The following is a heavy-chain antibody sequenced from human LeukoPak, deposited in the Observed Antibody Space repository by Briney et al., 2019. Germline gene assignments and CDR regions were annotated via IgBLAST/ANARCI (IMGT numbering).Heavy chain of an antibody. CDR1: GGSISSSSYY. Sequence: SETLSLTCTVSGGSISSSSYYWGWIRQPPGKGLEWIVSIYYSGSTYYNPSLKRRVNISVDTSKNQFSLKLTSVTAADTAVYYCARRVVVIAAAGTTYYYYMDVWGKGTTVTVSS. CDR3: ARRVVVIAAAGTTYYYYMDV. D-gene: IGHD6-13*01. V-gene: IGHV4-39*01. CDR2: IYYSGST. J-gene: IGHJ6*03.